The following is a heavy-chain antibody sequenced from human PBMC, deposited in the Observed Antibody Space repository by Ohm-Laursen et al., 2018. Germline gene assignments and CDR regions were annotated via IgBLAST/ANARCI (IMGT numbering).Heavy chain of an antibody. CDR1: GFTFNMFW. CDR3: VRTSRSAAAS. D-gene: IGHD2-8*01. J-gene: IGHJ5*02. Sequence: GSLRLSCAASGFTFNMFWMSWVRQIPEKGLEWVANIKQAGTQKYYVDSVEGRFTISRDNAKNLVYLQMNSLRDEDTAVYYCVRTSRSAAASWGQGTLVTVSS. V-gene: IGHV3-7*01. CDR2: IKQAGTQK.